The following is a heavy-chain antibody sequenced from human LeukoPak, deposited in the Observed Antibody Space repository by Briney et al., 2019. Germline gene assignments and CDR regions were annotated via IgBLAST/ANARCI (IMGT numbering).Heavy chain of an antibody. Sequence: GGSLRLSCAASGFTFSSYSMNWVRQAPGQGLEWVSYIRYDGTTYYADSVKGRFTISRNNARNSLSLQMNSLRAEDTAIYYCARDPHALDYWGHGTLVTVST. V-gene: IGHV3-48*01. D-gene: IGHD2-2*01. CDR1: GFTFSSYS. CDR2: IRYDGTT. CDR3: ARDPHALDY. J-gene: IGHJ4*01.